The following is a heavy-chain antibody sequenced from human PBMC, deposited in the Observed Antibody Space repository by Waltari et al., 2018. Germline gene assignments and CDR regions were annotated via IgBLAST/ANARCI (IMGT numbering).Heavy chain of an antibody. CDR3: VREGGFTVETPQFDY. Sequence: EVQLVESGGGLVQPGGYLRLSCAASGFTCSSYWMSWVRQAPGKGLEWVANIKQDGSDKYYVDYVKGRFTISRDNAKNSLFLQMNSLRAEDTAIYYCVREGGFTVETPQFDYWGQGTLVTVSS. CDR1: GFTCSSYW. J-gene: IGHJ4*02. CDR2: IKQDGSDK. D-gene: IGHD4-17*01. V-gene: IGHV3-7*01.